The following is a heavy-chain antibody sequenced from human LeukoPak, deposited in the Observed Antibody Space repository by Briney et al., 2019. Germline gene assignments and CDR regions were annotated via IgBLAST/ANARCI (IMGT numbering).Heavy chain of an antibody. Sequence: ASVNVSCKASGYTFTGYYMHWVRQAPGQGLEWMGWINPNSGDTSYAQNFKGRVTMTRDTSISTAYMELNSLRSDDTAVYYCARVVVGAAAFGIWGQGTMVTISS. V-gene: IGHV1-2*02. CDR3: ARVVVGAAAFGI. CDR2: INPNSGDT. D-gene: IGHD1-26*01. J-gene: IGHJ3*02. CDR1: GYTFTGYY.